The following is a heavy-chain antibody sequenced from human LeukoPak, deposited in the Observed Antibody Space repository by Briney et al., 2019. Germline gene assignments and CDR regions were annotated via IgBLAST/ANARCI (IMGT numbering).Heavy chain of an antibody. CDR3: ARLEGFYSNCFDP. J-gene: IGHJ5*02. D-gene: IGHD3-22*01. CDR2: IYYSGST. CDR1: GGSISSSSYY. Sequence: PSETLSLTCSVSGGSISSSSYYWGWIRQPPGKGLEWIGSIYYSGSTYYNPSLKSRVTISVDTSKNQFSLKLSSVTAADTAVYYCARLEGFYSNCFDPWGQGTLVTVPS. V-gene: IGHV4-39*01.